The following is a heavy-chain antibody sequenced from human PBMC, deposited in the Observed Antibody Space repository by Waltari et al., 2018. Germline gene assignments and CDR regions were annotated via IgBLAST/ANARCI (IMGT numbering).Heavy chain of an antibody. J-gene: IGHJ3*02. Sequence: EVQLVESGGGLVQPGGSLRLSCAASGFTLSSYWMSWVRQAPGKGREGVANIMTDGSEEYYVDYVRGRFTISRDNAKNSLFLQMNSLRPEDTAVYYCARDQWFAFDIWGQGTMVTVSS. CDR1: GFTLSSYW. CDR3: ARDQWFAFDI. CDR2: IMTDGSEE. D-gene: IGHD3-22*01. V-gene: IGHV3-7*01.